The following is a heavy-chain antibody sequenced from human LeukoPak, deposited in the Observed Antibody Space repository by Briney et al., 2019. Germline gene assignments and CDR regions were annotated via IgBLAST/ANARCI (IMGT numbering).Heavy chain of an antibody. Sequence: ASVKVSCKASGYTFTDYYIHWVRQAPGQGLEWMGWINPSSGGTNYAQKFQGRVTMTRDTSISTAYMEVSSLRSDDAAVYYCARTVTTRNGHWGQGTLVTVSS. V-gene: IGHV1-2*02. CDR3: ARTVTTRNGH. J-gene: IGHJ4*02. CDR1: GYTFTDYY. CDR2: INPSSGGT. D-gene: IGHD4-17*01.